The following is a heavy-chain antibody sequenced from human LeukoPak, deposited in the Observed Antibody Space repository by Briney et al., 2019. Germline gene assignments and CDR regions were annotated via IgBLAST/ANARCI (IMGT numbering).Heavy chain of an antibody. CDR1: GYSISSGYY. J-gene: IGHJ4*02. V-gene: IGHV4-38-2*02. D-gene: IGHD3-16*01. CDR3: ARGLPLSYFDY. CDR2: IYHSGST. Sequence: PSETLSLTCTVSGYSISSGYYWGWIRQPPGKGLEWIGSIYHSGSTYYNPSLKSRVTISVDTSKNQFSLKLSSVTAADTAVYYCARGLPLSYFDYWGQGTLVTVSS.